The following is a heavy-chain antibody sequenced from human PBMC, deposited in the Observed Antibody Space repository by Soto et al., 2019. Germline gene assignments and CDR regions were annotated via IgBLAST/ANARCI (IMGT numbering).Heavy chain of an antibody. J-gene: IGHJ6*02. V-gene: IGHV3-64D*08. D-gene: IGHD3-9*01. CDR1: GFTFSSYA. CDR2: ISSNGGST. Sequence: PGGSLRLSCSASGFTFSSYAMHWVRQAPGKGLEYVSAISSNGGSTYYADSVKGRFTISRDNSKNTLYLQMSSLRAEDTAVYYCVKGRKRYFDWLFHARRRYYYGMDVWGQGTTVTVSS. CDR3: VKGRKRYFDWLFHARRRYYYGMDV.